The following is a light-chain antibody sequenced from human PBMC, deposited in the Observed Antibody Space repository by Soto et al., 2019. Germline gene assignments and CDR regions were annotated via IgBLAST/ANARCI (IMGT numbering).Light chain of an antibody. J-gene: IGKJ4*01. CDR2: AAS. V-gene: IGKV1-39*01. Sequence: IHVTQSPSSLSASVGGRFAISCRASHYISTYLNWYQQRPGKAPKLMIYAASSLQSGVPSRFSGSGSGKDFTITISSMQPEDFETYSCKQNYRTHLTFGGGKKVDIK. CDR1: HYISTY. CDR3: KQNYRTHLT.